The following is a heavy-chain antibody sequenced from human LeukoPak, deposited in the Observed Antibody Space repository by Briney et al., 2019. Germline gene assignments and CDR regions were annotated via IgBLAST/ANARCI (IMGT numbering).Heavy chain of an antibody. CDR1: GYTFTSYA. V-gene: IGHV7-4-1*02. Sequence: GASVEVSCKASGYTFTSYAMNWVRQAPGQGLEWMGWINTNTGNPTYAQGFTGRFVFSLDTSVSTAYLQISSLKAEDTAVYYCAREDSSGWYPTLYYYGMDVWGQGTTVTVSS. CDR3: AREDSSGWYPTLYYYGMDV. CDR2: INTNTGNP. J-gene: IGHJ6*02. D-gene: IGHD6-19*01.